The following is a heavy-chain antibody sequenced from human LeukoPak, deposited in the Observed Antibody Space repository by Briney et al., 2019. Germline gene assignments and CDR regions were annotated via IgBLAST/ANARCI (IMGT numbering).Heavy chain of an antibody. V-gene: IGHV4-59*01. J-gene: IGHJ4*02. CDR1: GGSISSYY. CDR3: ARDHGIVGATIGFDY. D-gene: IGHD1-26*01. CDR2: IYYSGST. Sequence: SETQSLTCTVSGGSISSYYWSWIRQPPGKGLEWIGYIYYSGSTNYNPSLKSRVTISVDTSKNQFSLKLSSVTAADTAVYYCARDHGIVGATIGFDYWGQGTLVTVSS.